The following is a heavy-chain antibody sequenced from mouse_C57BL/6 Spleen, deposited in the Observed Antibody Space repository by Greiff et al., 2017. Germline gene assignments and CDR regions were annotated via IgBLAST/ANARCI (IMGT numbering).Heavy chain of an antibody. Sequence: EVMLVESGGGLVKPGGSLKLSCAASGFTFSSYAMSWVRQTPEKRLEWVATISDGGSYTYYPDNVKGRFTISRDNAKNNLYLQMSHLKSEDTAMYYCARVLLRYQLTFDYWGQGTTLTVSS. CDR1: GFTFSSYA. CDR2: ISDGGSYT. D-gene: IGHD1-1*01. CDR3: ARVLLRYQLTFDY. J-gene: IGHJ2*01. V-gene: IGHV5-4*03.